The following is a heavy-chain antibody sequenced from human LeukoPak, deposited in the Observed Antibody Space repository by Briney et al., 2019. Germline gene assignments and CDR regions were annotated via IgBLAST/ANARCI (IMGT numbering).Heavy chain of an antibody. J-gene: IGHJ4*02. CDR2: ISIYNDNT. CDR1: GYTFTSYG. D-gene: IGHD1-26*01. CDR3: ARSLVGATGYQDAAGY. V-gene: IGHV1-18*01. Sequence: GASVKVSCKASGYTFTSYGISWVRQAPGQGLEWMGWISIYNDNTNYAQKLQGRVTMTTDTSTSTAYMELRSLRSDDTAVYYCARSLVGATGYQDAAGYWGQGTLVTVSS.